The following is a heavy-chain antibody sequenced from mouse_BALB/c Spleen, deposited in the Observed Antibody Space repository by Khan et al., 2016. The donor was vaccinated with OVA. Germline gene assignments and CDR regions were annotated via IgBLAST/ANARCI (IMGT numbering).Heavy chain of an antibody. CDR3: ARKDYYDYDPFPY. D-gene: IGHD2-4*01. Sequence: EVQLKESGPGLVKPSQSLSLTCTVTGYSITSEYAWNWIRQFPGNKLEWMGYINYSGNTRFNPSLKSRTSITRDKSKNPFFLQLNSVTTEDTATYYCARKDYYDYDPFPYWGQGTLVTVSA. CDR1: GYSITSEYA. V-gene: IGHV3-2*02. J-gene: IGHJ3*01. CDR2: INYSGNT.